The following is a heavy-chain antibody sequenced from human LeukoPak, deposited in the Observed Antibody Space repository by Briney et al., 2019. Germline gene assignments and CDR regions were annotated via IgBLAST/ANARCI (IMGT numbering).Heavy chain of an antibody. CDR3: ARVGPWVNPDYYYYYMDV. V-gene: IGHV3-48*03. CDR1: GFTFSSYE. Sequence: GGSLRLSCAASGFTFSSYEMNWVRQAPGKGLEWVSYISSSGSTIYYADSVKGRFTISRDNAKNSLYLQMNSLRAEDTAVYYCARVGPWVNPDYYYYYMDVWGKGTTVTASS. J-gene: IGHJ6*03. D-gene: IGHD1-14*01. CDR2: ISSSGSTI.